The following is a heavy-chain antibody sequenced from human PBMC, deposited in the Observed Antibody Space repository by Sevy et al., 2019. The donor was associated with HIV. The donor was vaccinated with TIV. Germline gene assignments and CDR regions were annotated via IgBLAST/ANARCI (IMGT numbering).Heavy chain of an antibody. CDR2: ISSSSSYI. J-gene: IGHJ4*02. CDR3: ARDSRYYYDSSGYYIDY. D-gene: IGHD3-22*01. CDR1: GFTFSSYS. V-gene: IGHV3-21*01. Sequence: GGSLRLSCAASGFTFSSYSMNWVRQAPGKGLEWVSSISSSSSYIYYADSVKGRLTISRDNAKNSLYLQMNSLRAEDTAVYYCARDSRYYYDSSGYYIDYWGQGTLVTVSS.